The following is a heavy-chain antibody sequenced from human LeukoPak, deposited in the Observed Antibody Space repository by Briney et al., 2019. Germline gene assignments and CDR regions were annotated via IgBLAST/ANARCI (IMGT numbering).Heavy chain of an antibody. Sequence: PSETLSLTCTVSGGSISSYYWSWIRQPPGKGLEWIGYIYYSGSTNHNPSLKSRVTISVDTSKNQFSLKLSSVTAADTAVYYCARLAYYGSGSLSPGGHTDYWGQGTLVTVSS. D-gene: IGHD3-10*01. CDR2: IYYSGST. CDR3: ARLAYYGSGSLSPGGHTDY. J-gene: IGHJ4*02. V-gene: IGHV4-59*08. CDR1: GGSISSYY.